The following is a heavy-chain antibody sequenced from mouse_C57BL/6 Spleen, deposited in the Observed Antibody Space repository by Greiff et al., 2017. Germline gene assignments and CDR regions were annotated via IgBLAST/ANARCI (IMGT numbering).Heavy chain of an antibody. CDR2: IDPSDSEP. CDR3: ARSGLTGTGSWFAY. Sequence: QVQLQQPGAELVRPGSSVKLSCKASGYTFTSYWMHWVKQRPIQGLEWIGNIDPSDSEPHYNQKFKDKATLTVDKSSSTAYMQLSSLTSEDSAVYYCARSGLTGTGSWFAYWGQGTLVTVSA. V-gene: IGHV1-52*01. D-gene: IGHD4-1*01. J-gene: IGHJ3*01. CDR1: GYTFTSYW.